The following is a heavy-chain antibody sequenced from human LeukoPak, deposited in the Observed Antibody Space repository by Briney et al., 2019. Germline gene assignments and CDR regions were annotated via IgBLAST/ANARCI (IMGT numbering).Heavy chain of an antibody. Sequence: GGSLRLSCAASGFTFSSYNMDWVRQPPGKGLEWVSYISTSSRTIQYADSVKGRFTISRDNAKNSVYLQMNSLRGEDTAVYYCARSGDYGDYTAYWGQGTLVTVSS. CDR2: ISTSSRTI. V-gene: IGHV3-48*01. D-gene: IGHD4-17*01. J-gene: IGHJ4*02. CDR3: ARSGDYGDYTAY. CDR1: GFTFSSYN.